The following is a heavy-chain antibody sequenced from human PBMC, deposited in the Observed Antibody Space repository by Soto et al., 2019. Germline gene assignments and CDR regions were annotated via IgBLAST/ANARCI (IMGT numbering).Heavy chain of an antibody. CDR3: ARGDQYDILHRYYAMDV. D-gene: IGHD1-26*01. CDR1: GFTFNKFD. V-gene: IGHV3-30-3*01. Sequence: VQLVESGGGVVQPGTSLRLSCVASGFTFNKFDMHWIRQTPDKRLQWVAFIAYDGINKYYTGSVKGRFSVSRDNSKNTVSLQMNNLSLEDTATYCCARGDQYDILHRYYAMDVWGPGTTVTISS. CDR2: IAYDGINK. J-gene: IGHJ6*02.